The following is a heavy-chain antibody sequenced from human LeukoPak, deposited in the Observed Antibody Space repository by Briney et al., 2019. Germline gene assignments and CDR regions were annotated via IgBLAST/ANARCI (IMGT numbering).Heavy chain of an antibody. Sequence: GGSLRLSSAASRFTVRSNYMSWVRQAPGKGLEWVSVIYSGGRTCYADAVKGRFTISRDNSKNTLYLQMNSLRAEDTAVYYCARSPYNWNDSPYYMDVWGKGTTVTVSS. D-gene: IGHD1-1*01. J-gene: IGHJ6*03. CDR2: IYSGGRT. CDR1: RFTVRSNY. V-gene: IGHV3-66*02. CDR3: ARSPYNWNDSPYYMDV.